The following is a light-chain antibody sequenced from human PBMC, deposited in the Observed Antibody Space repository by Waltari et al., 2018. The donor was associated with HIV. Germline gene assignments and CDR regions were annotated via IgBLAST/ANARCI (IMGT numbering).Light chain of an antibody. CDR3: QKYKSTPCM. J-gene: IGKJ1*01. CDR1: QSISTW. CDR2: AAS. V-gene: IGKV1-5*01. Sequence: DPQMTKSPSTVSASIGDRLTITCRASQSISTWLAWYQLKPGKVPKLLIHAASSLEMGVSTRFSGSGSGTEFTLTINSLQPDDSATYFCQKYKSTPCMFGQGTKVAIK.